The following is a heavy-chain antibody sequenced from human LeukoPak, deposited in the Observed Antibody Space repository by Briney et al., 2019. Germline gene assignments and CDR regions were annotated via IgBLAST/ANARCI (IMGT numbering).Heavy chain of an antibody. D-gene: IGHD6-13*01. V-gene: IGHV1-69*04. CDR3: AREGYSSSWYLNWFDP. CDR1: GGTFSSYA. CDR2: IIPILGIA. Sequence: SVKVSCKASGGTFSSYAISWVRQAPGQGLEWMGRIIPILGIANYAQKFQGRVTITADKSTSTAYMELSSLRSEDTAVYYCAREGYSSSWYLNWFDPWGQGTLVTVSS. J-gene: IGHJ5*02.